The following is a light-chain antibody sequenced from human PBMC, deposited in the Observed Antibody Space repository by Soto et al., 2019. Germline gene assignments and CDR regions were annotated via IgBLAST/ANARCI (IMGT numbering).Light chain of an antibody. CDR3: QTWGIGIQV. Sequence: QPVLTQSPSASASLGASVKLTCTLSSGHRSYAIAWHQKQPKKGPRFLMKVLNDGRHTKGDGVPDRYSGSSSGTERYLTISSLQSEDEADYFCQTWGIGIQVFGGGTKVTVL. J-gene: IGLJ3*02. V-gene: IGLV4-69*01. CDR1: SGHRSYA. CDR2: VLNDGRH.